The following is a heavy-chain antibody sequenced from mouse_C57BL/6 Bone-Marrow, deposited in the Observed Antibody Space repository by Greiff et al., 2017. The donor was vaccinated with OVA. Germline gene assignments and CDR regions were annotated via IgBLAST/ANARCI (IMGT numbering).Heavy chain of an antibody. CDR1: GFSLTSYG. CDR2: IWSDGST. D-gene: IGHD2-3*01. CDR3: ARLDGYLGWFAY. V-gene: IGHV2-6*03. J-gene: IGHJ3*01. Sequence: VQRVESGPGLVAPSQSLSITCTVSGFSLTSYGVHWVRQPPGKGLEWLVVIWSDGSTTYNSALKSRLSISKDNSKIQVFLKMNSLQTDDTAMYYCARLDGYLGWFAYWGQGTLVTVSA.